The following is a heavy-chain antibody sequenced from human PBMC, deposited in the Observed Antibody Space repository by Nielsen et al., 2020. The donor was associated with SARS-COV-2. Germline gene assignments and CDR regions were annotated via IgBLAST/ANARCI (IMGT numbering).Heavy chain of an antibody. V-gene: IGHV3-74*01. Sequence: GESLKISCVASGFTFSSHWMHWVRQVPGKGPLWLSRINNDGSSTSYADSVKGRFTISRDNAKNTLWLEMNSLRVDDTAVYYCVGDTGGRWGELWGQGTLVTVSS. CDR3: VGDTGGRWGEL. J-gene: IGHJ4*02. D-gene: IGHD2-15*01. CDR1: GFTFSSHW. CDR2: INNDGSST.